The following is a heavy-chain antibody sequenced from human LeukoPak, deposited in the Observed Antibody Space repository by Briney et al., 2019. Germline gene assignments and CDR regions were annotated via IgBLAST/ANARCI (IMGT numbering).Heavy chain of an antibody. J-gene: IGHJ4*02. D-gene: IGHD3-9*01. CDR2: INAGNGNT. Sequence: GASVKVSCKASGYTFTSYAMHWVRQAPGQRLEWVGWINAGNGNTKYSQKFQGRVTITRDTSASTAYMELSSLRSEDTAVYYCARAGRRYFDYFDYWGQGTLVTVSS. CDR3: ARAGRRYFDYFDY. V-gene: IGHV1-3*01. CDR1: GYTFTSYA.